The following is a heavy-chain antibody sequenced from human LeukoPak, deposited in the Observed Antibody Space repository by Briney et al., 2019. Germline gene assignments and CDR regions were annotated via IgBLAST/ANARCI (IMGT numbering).Heavy chain of an antibody. V-gene: IGHV4-59*01. Sequence: SETLSLTCTISGDSISTYYWSWIPQSPGKELEWIGDVNLSGSTNYNPSLNYNPSLKSRVSISIDTSKNQFSLKLSAVTAADTAVYYCARGVWLARDYWGQGTLVTVSS. CDR2: VNLSGST. CDR3: ARGVWLARDY. CDR1: GDSISTYY. D-gene: IGHD6-19*01. J-gene: IGHJ4*02.